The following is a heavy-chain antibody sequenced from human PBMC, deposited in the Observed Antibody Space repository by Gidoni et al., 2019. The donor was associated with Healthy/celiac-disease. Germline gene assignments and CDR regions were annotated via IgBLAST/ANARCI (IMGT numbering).Heavy chain of an antibody. CDR1: GFTFSNAW. V-gene: IGHV3-15*01. D-gene: IGHD3-22*01. Sequence: EVQLVESGGGLVKPGGSLRLSCAASGFTFSNAWMSWVRQAPGKGLAWVGRIKSKTDGGTTDYAAPVKGRFTISRDDSKNTLYLQMNSLKTEDTAVYYCTTVDSGYYTFDYWGQGTLVTVSS. CDR3: TTVDSGYYTFDY. J-gene: IGHJ4*02. CDR2: IKSKTDGGTT.